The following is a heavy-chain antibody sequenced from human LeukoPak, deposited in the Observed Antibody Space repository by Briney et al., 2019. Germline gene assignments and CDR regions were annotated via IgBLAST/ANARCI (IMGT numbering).Heavy chain of an antibody. CDR3: TRDKLELRQFDY. Sequence: GGSLRLSCAASGFTFSNAWMSRVRQAPGKGLEWVGRIKSKPDGGAIDYAAPVKGRFIISRDDSKDMLYLQMNSLKTEDTGVYYCTRDKLELRQFDYWGQGTLVTVSS. D-gene: IGHD1-26*01. J-gene: IGHJ4*02. V-gene: IGHV3-15*01. CDR2: IKSKPDGGAI. CDR1: GFTFSNAW.